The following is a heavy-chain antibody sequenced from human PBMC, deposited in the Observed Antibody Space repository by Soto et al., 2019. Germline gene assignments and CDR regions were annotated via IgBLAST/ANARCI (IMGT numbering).Heavy chain of an antibody. CDR2: IYHSGST. CDR1: GGSISSGGYS. Sequence: PSETLSLTCAVSGGSISSGGYSWSWIRQPPGKGLEWIGYIYHSGSTYYNPSLKSRVTISVDTSKNQFSLKLSSVTAADTAVYYCARAQWLVVNFDYWGQGTLVTVSS. CDR3: ARAQWLVVNFDY. J-gene: IGHJ4*02. D-gene: IGHD6-19*01. V-gene: IGHV4-30-2*01.